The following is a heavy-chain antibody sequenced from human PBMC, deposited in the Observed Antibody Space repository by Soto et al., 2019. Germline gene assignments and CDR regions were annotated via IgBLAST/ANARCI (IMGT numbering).Heavy chain of an antibody. CDR3: AKRGYNWNSHLHY. V-gene: IGHV3-9*01. CDR1: GFTFDDYA. D-gene: IGHD1-7*01. CDR2: ISWNSGSI. Sequence: EVQLVESGGGLVQPGRSLRLSCAASGFTFDDYAMHWVRQAPGKGLEWVSGISWNSGSIGYADSVKGRFTISRDNAKNSLYLQMNSLRAEDTALYYCAKRGYNWNSHLHYWGQGTLVTVSS. J-gene: IGHJ4*02.